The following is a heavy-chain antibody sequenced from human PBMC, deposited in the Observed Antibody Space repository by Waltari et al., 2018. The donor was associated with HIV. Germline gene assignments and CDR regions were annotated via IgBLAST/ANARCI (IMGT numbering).Heavy chain of an antibody. Sequence: QVQLQESGPGLVKPSETLSLTCTVSGGSISSYYWSWIRQPAGKGLEWIGRIYTSGSTNYNPSLKSRVTRSVDTSKNQFSLKLSSVTAADTAVYYCARGTYYYDSSGHDAFDIWGQGTMVTVSS. V-gene: IGHV4-4*07. J-gene: IGHJ3*02. CDR2: IYTSGST. CDR3: ARGTYYYDSSGHDAFDI. D-gene: IGHD3-22*01. CDR1: GGSISSYY.